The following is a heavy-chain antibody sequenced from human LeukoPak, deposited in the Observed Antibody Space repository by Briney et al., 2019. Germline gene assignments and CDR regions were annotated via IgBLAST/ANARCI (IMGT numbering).Heavy chain of an antibody. D-gene: IGHD4-23*01. V-gene: IGHV3-11*04. CDR2: ISSSGSTI. CDR1: GFTFSNPW. J-gene: IGHJ4*02. Sequence: GGSLRLSCAASGFTFSNPWMSWVRQAPGKGLEWVSYISSSGSTIYYADSVKGRFTISRDNAKNSLYLQMNSLRAEDTAVYYCARDYGGSSPFDYWGQGTLVTVSS. CDR3: ARDYGGSSPFDY.